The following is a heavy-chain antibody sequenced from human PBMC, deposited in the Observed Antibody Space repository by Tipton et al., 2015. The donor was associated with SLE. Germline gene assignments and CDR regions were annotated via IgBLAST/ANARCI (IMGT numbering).Heavy chain of an antibody. CDR3: ARDLPGVTTGQFDY. Sequence: TLSLTCGVSGYSISSGYYWGWIRQPAGKGLEWIGRIHTSGNINYNPSLKSRVTMSLDTSKNQFSLRLSSVTAADTAVYYCARDLPGVTTGQFDYWGQGTLVTVSS. D-gene: IGHD4-11*01. CDR2: IHTSGNI. J-gene: IGHJ4*02. CDR1: GYSISSGYY. V-gene: IGHV4-61*02.